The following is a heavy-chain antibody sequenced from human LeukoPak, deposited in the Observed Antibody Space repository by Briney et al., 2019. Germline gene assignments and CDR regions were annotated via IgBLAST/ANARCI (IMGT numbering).Heavy chain of an antibody. V-gene: IGHV4-34*01. J-gene: IGHJ6*02. Sequence: PSETPSLTCAVYGGSFSGYYWSWIRQPPGKGLEWIGEINHSGSTNYNPSLKSRVTISVDTSKNQFSLKLSSVAAADTAVYYCASLSTYYYGMDVWGQGTTVTVSS. CDR3: ASLSTYYYGMDV. CDR1: GGSFSGYY. CDR2: INHSGST. D-gene: IGHD3-3*02.